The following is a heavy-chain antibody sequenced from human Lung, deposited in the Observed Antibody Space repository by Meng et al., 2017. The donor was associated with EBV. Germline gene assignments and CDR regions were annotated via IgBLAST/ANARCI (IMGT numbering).Heavy chain of an antibody. Sequence: QVQLVQAVSECKKPGASEKFSWKASGYTFSTDTINWVRQAHGRGLEWMGWISTNTGTPTYTQGFTGRFVFSLDTSVSTAYLQISSLKAEDTAVYYCARGGNFDPWGQGTLVTVSS. CDR3: ARGGNFDP. V-gene: IGHV7-4-1*02. J-gene: IGHJ5*02. CDR1: GYTFSTDT. CDR2: ISTNTGTP. D-gene: IGHD2/OR15-2a*01.